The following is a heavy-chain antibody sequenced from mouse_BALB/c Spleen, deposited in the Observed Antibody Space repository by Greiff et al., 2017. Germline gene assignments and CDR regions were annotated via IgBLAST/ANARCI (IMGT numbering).Heavy chain of an antibody. CDR3: ARNYRYDGGAWFAY. CDR1: GYSITSDYA. V-gene: IGHV3-2*02. J-gene: IGHJ3*01. CDR2: ISYSGST. Sequence: EVKLQESGPGLVKPSQSLSLTCTVTGYSITSDYAWNWIRQFPGNKLEWMGYISYSGSTSYNPSLKSRISITRDTSKNQFFLQLNSVTTEDTATYYCARNYRYDGGAWFAYWGQGTLVTVSA. D-gene: IGHD2-14*01.